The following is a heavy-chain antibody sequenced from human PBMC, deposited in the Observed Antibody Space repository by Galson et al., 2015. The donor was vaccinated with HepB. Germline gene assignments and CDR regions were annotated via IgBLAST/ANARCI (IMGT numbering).Heavy chain of an antibody. V-gene: IGHV1-18*04. Sequence: SVKVSCKASGYTFTAYYLHWVRQAPGQGLEWMGWISAYNGNTNYAQKLQGRVTMTTDTSTSTAYMELRSLRSDDTAVYYCARDYYYGSGSYYAFYGMDVWGQGTTVTVSS. J-gene: IGHJ6*02. CDR1: GYTFTAYY. CDR3: ARDYYYGSGSYYAFYGMDV. CDR2: ISAYNGNT. D-gene: IGHD3-10*01.